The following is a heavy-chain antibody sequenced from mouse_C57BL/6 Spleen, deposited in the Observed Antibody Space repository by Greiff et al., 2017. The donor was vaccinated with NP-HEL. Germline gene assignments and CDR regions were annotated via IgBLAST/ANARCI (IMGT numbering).Heavy chain of an antibody. CDR1: GFTFSSYA. CDR2: ISDGGSYT. V-gene: IGHV5-4*01. CDR3: AREGAQAHYYAMDY. J-gene: IGHJ4*01. D-gene: IGHD3-2*02. Sequence: EVHLVESGGGLVKPGGSLKLSCAASGFTFSSYAMSWVRQTPEKRLEWVATISDGGSYTYYPDNVKGRFTISRDNAKNNQYLQMSHLKSEDTAMYYCAREGAQAHYYAMDYWGQGTSVTVSS.